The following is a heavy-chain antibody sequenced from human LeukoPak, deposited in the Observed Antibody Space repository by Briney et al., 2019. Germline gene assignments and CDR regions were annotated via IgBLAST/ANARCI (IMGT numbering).Heavy chain of an antibody. J-gene: IGHJ5*02. Sequence: SETLSLTCTVSGGSISSYYWSWIRQPPGKGLEWIGYIYYSESTNYNPSLKSRVTISVVTSKNQISLKLSSVTAADTAVYYCARDGEVEDSSGYIWFDPWGQGTLVTVSS. D-gene: IGHD3-22*01. CDR3: ARDGEVEDSSGYIWFDP. V-gene: IGHV4-59*01. CDR1: GGSISSYY. CDR2: IYYSEST.